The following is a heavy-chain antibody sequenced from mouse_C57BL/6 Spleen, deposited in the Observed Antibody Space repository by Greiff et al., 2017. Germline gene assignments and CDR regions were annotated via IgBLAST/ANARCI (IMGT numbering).Heavy chain of an antibody. CDR3: TSAYYCGSSRGY. D-gene: IGHD1-1*01. J-gene: IGHJ3*02. Sequence: EVQLQQSGAELVRPGASVKLSCTASGFNINDYYMHWVKQRPEHGLEWIGRIVPEDGDTEYAPKFPGKATLTADTSSNTAYLQLSSLTSEDTAVYNCTSAYYCGSSRGYWGQGTLVTVSA. CDR2: IVPEDGDT. V-gene: IGHV14-1*01. CDR1: GFNINDYY.